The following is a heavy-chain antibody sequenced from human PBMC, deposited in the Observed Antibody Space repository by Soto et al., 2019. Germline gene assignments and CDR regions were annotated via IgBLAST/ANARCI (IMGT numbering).Heavy chain of an antibody. V-gene: IGHV3-74*01. Sequence: PGGSLRLSCEACGLTLRSYWMHWVRQATGKGLVWVSRINSDGSSTSYADSVKGRFTISRDNAKNKLYLQINSLRAEDTAVYYCARYSSSPSWGQGTLVTVSS. J-gene: IGHJ5*02. CDR3: ARYSSSPS. CDR2: INSDGSST. CDR1: GLTLRSYW. D-gene: IGHD6-13*01.